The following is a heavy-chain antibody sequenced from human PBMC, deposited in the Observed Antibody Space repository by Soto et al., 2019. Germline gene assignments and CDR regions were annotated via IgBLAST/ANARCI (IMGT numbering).Heavy chain of an antibody. CDR3: ARDFYYDFWSGHRNYYYMDV. CDR2: ISAYNGNT. V-gene: IGHV1-18*01. D-gene: IGHD3-3*01. J-gene: IGHJ6*03. CDR1: GYTFTSYG. Sequence: QVQLVQSGAEVKKPGASVKVSCKASGYTFTSYGISWVRQAPGQGLEWMGWISAYNGNTNYAQKLQGRVTMTTDTSTSTAYMELRSLRSDDTAVYYCARDFYYDFWSGHRNYYYMDVWGKGTTVTVSS.